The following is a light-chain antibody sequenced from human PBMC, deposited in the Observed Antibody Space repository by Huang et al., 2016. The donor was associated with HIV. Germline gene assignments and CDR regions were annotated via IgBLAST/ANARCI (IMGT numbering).Light chain of an antibody. CDR2: GSS. CDR1: RSVSTN. Sequence: IVMTQSPATLSVSPGERVTLSCRANRSVSTNLAWYQQRPGPAPRLLIYGSSTRAPGIPARFSGRGSGTDFSLTISSLQSEDFALYYCHQYNNWLLSFGGGSRVDI. J-gene: IGKJ4*01. CDR3: HQYNNWLLS. V-gene: IGKV3-15*01.